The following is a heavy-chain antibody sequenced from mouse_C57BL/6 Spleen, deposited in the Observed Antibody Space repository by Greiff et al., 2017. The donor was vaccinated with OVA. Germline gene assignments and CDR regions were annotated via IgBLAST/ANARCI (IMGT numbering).Heavy chain of an antibody. CDR1: GFTFSSYG. D-gene: IGHD1-1*01. Sequence: EGMLVESGGALLKPGGSLKLSCAASGFTFSSYGRSWVRQTPDKRLGWVATISSGGSYTYYPDSVKGRFTISRDNAKNTLYLQMSSLKSEDTAMYYCARRDTNYWGQGTTLTVSS. J-gene: IGHJ2*01. CDR3: ARRDTNY. V-gene: IGHV5-6*02. CDR2: ISSGGSYT.